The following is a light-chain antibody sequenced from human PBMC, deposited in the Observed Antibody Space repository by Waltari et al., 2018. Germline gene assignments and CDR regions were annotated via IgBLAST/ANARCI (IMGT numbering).Light chain of an antibody. V-gene: IGLV7-46*01. Sequence: QAVVTQEPSVTVSPGGTLPLPCGSSTGTVTNNHYPYWFQQKPGQAPRTLIYDTTNKYSWTPARFSGSLLGGQAALTLSGVQPEDEAEYYCLLSFGITQIFGGGTKLTVL. J-gene: IGLJ2*01. CDR2: DTT. CDR3: LLSFGITQI. CDR1: TGTVTNNHY.